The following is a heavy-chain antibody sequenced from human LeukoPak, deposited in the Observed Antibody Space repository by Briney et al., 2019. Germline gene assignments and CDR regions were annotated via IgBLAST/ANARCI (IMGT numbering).Heavy chain of an antibody. J-gene: IGHJ4*02. D-gene: IGHD4-17*01. CDR1: GGSFSGYY. CDR2: IYYSGST. CDR3: ARGGPPTVTRFDY. Sequence: PSETLSLTCAVYGGSFSGYYWSWIRQPPGKGLEWIGYIYYSGSTNYNPSLKSRVTMSVDTSKNQFSLKLRSVTAADTAVYYCARGGPPTVTRFDYWGQGTLVTVS. V-gene: IGHV4-59*01.